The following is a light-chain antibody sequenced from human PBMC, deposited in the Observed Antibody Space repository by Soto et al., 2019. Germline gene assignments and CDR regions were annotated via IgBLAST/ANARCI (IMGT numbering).Light chain of an antibody. CDR2: ATS. J-gene: IGKJ1*01. Sequence: DIPMTQSPTSLSASVGDRVTITCRASQNIRSYLNWYQQIPGKAPNLLIYATSNLQTGVPSRFSGSGTGTDFTLTINGLQPEDFATYYCQQGYTTRWTFRQGTKVEIK. V-gene: IGKV1-39*01. CDR1: QNIRSY. CDR3: QQGYTTRWT.